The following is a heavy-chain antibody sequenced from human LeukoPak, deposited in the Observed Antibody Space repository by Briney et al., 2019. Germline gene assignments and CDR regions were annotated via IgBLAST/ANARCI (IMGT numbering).Heavy chain of an antibody. V-gene: IGHV4-31*03. CDR1: GGSISSGGYY. CDR2: IYYSGST. D-gene: IGHD4-23*01. CDR3: TTVVSYGGNRFVY. J-gene: IGHJ4*02. Sequence: SETLSLTCTVSGGSISSGGYYWSWIRQHPGKGLEWIGYIYYSGSTYYNPSLNSRVTISVNTSKNQYSPKLSSVTAADTAVYYYTTVVSYGGNRFVYWGQQTLVAVAS.